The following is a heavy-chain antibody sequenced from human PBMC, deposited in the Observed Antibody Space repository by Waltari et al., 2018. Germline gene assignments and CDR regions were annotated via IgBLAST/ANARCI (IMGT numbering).Heavy chain of an antibody. Sequence: QVQLRESGPGVVKPLETLSLHCAVSGGSINTGYYSPWTWIRQPPGKGLEWIGFFQDRGKPKYNPSLKGRVAISIDTSKNQYSLRLTSVTVADTATYYCARGQWGAAGTQEWYYFDLWGRGTLVTVSS. CDR1: GGSINTGYYS. J-gene: IGHJ2*01. V-gene: IGHV4-61*01. CDR3: ARGQWGAAGTQEWYYFDL. D-gene: IGHD3-3*01. CDR2: FQDRGKP.